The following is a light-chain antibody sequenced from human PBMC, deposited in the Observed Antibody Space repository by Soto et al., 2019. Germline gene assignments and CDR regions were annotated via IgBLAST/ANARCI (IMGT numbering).Light chain of an antibody. CDR1: QSVSSSY. Sequence: EIVLTQSPGTLSLSPGERATLSCRASQSVSSSYLAWYQQKPGQAPRLLIYAASNRATGIPARFSGSGSGTEFTLTISSLQSEDFAVYYCQQYNNWPPEKTFGQGTKVDIK. J-gene: IGKJ1*01. V-gene: IGKV3-15*01. CDR3: QQYNNWPPEKT. CDR2: AAS.